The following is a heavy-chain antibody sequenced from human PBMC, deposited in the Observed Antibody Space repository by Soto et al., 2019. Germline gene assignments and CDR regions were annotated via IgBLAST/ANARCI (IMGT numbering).Heavy chain of an antibody. Sequence: SETLSLTCAVSGGSISSGGYSWSWIRQPPGKGLEWIGYIYHSGSTYYNPSLKSRVTISVDRSKNQFSLKLSSVTAADTAVYYCARSHSSSSGYNYWGQGTLVTVS. J-gene: IGHJ4*02. V-gene: IGHV4-30-2*01. D-gene: IGHD6-6*01. CDR1: GGSISSGGYS. CDR2: IYHSGST. CDR3: ARSHSSSSGYNY.